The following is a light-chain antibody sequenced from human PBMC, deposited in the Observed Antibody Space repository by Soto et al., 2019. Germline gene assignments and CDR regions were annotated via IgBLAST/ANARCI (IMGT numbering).Light chain of an antibody. V-gene: IGKV3-20*01. J-gene: IGKJ2*01. CDR3: QQYGTTPGT. CDR2: GAS. Sequence: DIVLTQSPGTLSLSPGERATLSCRASQSVYRSCLAWYQQKPGQAPRLLIYGASSRATGIPDRFSGSGSGTDFTLTISRLEPEDFAVYYCQQYGTTPGTFGQGTKLEIK. CDR1: QSVYRSC.